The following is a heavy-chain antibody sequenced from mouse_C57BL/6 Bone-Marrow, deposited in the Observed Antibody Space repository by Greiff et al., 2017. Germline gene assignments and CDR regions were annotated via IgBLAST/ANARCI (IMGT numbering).Heavy chain of an antibody. CDR3: AREGIYYDYEGGFAY. J-gene: IGHJ3*01. Sequence: QVQLQQPGAELVMPGASVKLSCKASGYTFTSYWMHWVKQRPGQGLEWIGEIDPSDSYTNYHQKFKGKSTLTVDKSSSTAYMQLSSLTSEESAVYYGAREGIYYDYEGGFAYWGQGTLVTVSA. V-gene: IGHV1-69*01. CDR2: IDPSDSYT. D-gene: IGHD2-4*01. CDR1: GYTFTSYW.